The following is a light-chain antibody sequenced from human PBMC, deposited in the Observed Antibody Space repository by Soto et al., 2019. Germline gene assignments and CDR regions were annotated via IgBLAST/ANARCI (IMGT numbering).Light chain of an antibody. CDR1: SSNIGSNY. V-gene: IGLV1-47*02. J-gene: IGLJ2*01. Sequence: QSVLTQPPSASGTPGQRVTISCSGSSSNIGSNYVYWYQQLPGTAPKLLIYSNNQRPSGVPDRFSGSKSGTSASLAISGLRSEDAAYYYCAAWDDSLSGVVFGGGTKLTVL. CDR3: AAWDDSLSGVV. CDR2: SNN.